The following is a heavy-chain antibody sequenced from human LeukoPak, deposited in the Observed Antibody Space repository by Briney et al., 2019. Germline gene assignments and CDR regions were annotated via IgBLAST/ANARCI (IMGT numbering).Heavy chain of an antibody. CDR1: GFTFSSYS. Sequence: GGSLRLSCAASGFTFSSYSMNWVRQAPGKGLEWVSSISSTRSSIYYADSVKGRFTISRDNAKNSLYLQMNSLRAEDTALYYCAKDIAAAGTGWYFDLWGRGTLVTVSS. CDR3: AKDIAAAGTGWYFDL. J-gene: IGHJ2*01. V-gene: IGHV3-48*01. CDR2: ISSTRSSI. D-gene: IGHD6-13*01.